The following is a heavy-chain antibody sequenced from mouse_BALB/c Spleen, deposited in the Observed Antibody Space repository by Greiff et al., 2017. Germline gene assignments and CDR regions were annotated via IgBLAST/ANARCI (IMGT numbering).Heavy chain of an antibody. D-gene: IGHD2-14*01. CDR1: GYTFTDYA. CDR2: ISTYYGDA. J-gene: IGHJ4*01. Sequence: QVQLQQSGAELVRPGVSVKISCKGSGYTFTDYAMHWVKQSHAKSLEWIGVISTYYGDASYNQKFKGKATMTVDKSSSTAYMELARLTSEDSAIYYCARNYRYGYYAMDYWGQGTSVTVSS. CDR3: ARNYRYGYYAMDY. V-gene: IGHV1S137*01.